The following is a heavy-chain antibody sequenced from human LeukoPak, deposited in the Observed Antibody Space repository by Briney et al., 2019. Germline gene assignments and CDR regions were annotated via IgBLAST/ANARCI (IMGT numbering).Heavy chain of an antibody. J-gene: IGHJ4*02. CDR2: ISYDGGNK. CDR1: GFTFSSYA. V-gene: IGHV3-30-3*01. Sequence: GGSLRLSCAASGFTFSSYAMHWVRQAPGKGLHWVAAISYDGGNKYYADSVKGRFTISRDNSKNTLYLQLNSLRPEDTALYYCARDGYCSSTGCSAYFFDSWGQGTLVTVSS. D-gene: IGHD2-2*03. CDR3: ARDGYCSSTGCSAYFFDS.